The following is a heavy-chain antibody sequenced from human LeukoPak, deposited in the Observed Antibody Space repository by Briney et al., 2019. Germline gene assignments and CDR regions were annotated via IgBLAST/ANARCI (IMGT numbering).Heavy chain of an antibody. CDR1: GFTFSTYA. CDR3: AREWQQLSF. V-gene: IGHV3-23*01. CDR2: ITSRRGNT. Sequence: GGSLRLSCAASGFTFSTYAMSWVRQAPGKGLEWVSSITSRRGNTHYADSMKGRFTISRDNFRDTLYLQMNSLRPEDTAIYYCAREWQQLSFWGQGTLVTGSS. D-gene: IGHD6-13*01. J-gene: IGHJ4*02.